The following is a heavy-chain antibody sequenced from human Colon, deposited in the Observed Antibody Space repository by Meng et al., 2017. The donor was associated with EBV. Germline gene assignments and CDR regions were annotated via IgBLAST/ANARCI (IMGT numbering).Heavy chain of an antibody. CDR3: ARGPYCGGDCYWFDP. V-gene: IGHV4-30-2*01. CDR2: IYHGGTT. J-gene: IGHJ5*02. Sequence: LTLQESDSGLVQPSHALSLTCAVSGDSISSGDYSWSWIRQPPGQGLEWIGYIYHGGTTYNTSLKSRVTISVDNSKNQFSLRLTSVTAADTAVYYCARGPYCGGDCYWFDPWGQGTLVTVSS. D-gene: IGHD2-21*02. CDR1: GDSISSGDYS.